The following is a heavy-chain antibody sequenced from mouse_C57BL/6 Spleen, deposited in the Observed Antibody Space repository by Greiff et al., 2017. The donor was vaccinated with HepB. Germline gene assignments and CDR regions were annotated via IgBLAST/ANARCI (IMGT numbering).Heavy chain of an antibody. CDR2: IDPSDSYT. D-gene: IGHD4-1*01. CDR1: GYTFTSYW. CDR3: ARGAGTSDY. V-gene: IGHV1-69*01. J-gene: IGHJ2*01. Sequence: QQSCKASGYTFTSYWMHWVKQRPGQGLEWIGEIDPSDSYTNYNQKFKGKSTLTVDKSSSTAYMQLSSLTSEDSAVYYCARGAGTSDYWGQGTTLTVSS.